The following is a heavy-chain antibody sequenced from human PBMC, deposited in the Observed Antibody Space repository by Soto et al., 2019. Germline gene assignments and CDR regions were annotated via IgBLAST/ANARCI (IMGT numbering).Heavy chain of an antibody. D-gene: IGHD6-19*01. J-gene: IGHJ3*02. CDR2: TYYRSTWYN. CDR1: GDSVSSNTAA. Sequence: LSLTCDISGDSVSSNTAAWHWIRQSPSRGLEWLGRTYYRSTWYNDYALFVKSRINISPDTSKNQFSLHLSSVTPEDAGLYYCARVTSGWYPNGVFDIWGRGTMVTVSS. CDR3: ARVTSGWYPNGVFDI. V-gene: IGHV6-1*01.